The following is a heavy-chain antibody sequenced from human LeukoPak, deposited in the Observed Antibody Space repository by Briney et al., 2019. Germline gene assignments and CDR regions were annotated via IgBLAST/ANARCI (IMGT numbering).Heavy chain of an antibody. CDR1: GFTFSDYY. D-gene: IGHD3-3*01. J-gene: IGHJ4*02. CDR2: ISSSGSTI. V-gene: IGHV3-11*01. Sequence: GGSLRLSCAASGFTFSDYYMSWIRQAPGKGLEWVSYISSSGSTIYYADSVKGRFTISRDNAKNSLYLQMNSLRAEDTAVYYCARGRTYYDFWSGYSRKGYFDYWGQGTLVTVSS. CDR3: ARGRTYYDFWSGYSRKGYFDY.